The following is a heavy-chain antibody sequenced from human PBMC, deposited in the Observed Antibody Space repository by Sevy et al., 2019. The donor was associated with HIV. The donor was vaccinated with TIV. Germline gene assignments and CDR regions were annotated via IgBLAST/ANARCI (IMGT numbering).Heavy chain of an antibody. V-gene: IGHV1-69*13. J-gene: IGHJ5*02. CDR3: ARGSVEVSQLLKGQACFDT. D-gene: IGHD1-26*01. CDR1: GGTFSSYA. CDR2: IIPIFGTA. Sequence: ASVKVSCKASGGTFSSYAISWVRQAPGQGLEWMGGIIPIFGTANYAQKFQGRVTITADESTSTAYMELSSLRSEDTAVYYCARGSVEVSQLLKGQACFDTWGQGTLVTDSS.